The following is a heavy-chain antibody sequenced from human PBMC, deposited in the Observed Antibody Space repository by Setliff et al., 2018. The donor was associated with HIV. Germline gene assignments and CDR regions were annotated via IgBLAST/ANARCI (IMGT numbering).Heavy chain of an antibody. Sequence: SETLSLTCAVYGGSLSGHYWSWIRQPPGKGLEWIGEINHSGTTYYNPSLKSRVTISVDTSKNQFSLKLSSVTAADTAMYYCARRWGDILNGPDAFDIWGQGTRVTVSS. V-gene: IGHV4-34*01. CDR3: ARRWGDILNGPDAFDI. D-gene: IGHD3-9*01. CDR1: GGSLSGHY. CDR2: INHSGTT. J-gene: IGHJ3*02.